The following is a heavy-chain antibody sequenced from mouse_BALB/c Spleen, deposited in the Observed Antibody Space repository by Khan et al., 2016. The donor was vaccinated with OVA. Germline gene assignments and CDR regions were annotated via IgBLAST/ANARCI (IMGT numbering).Heavy chain of an antibody. J-gene: IGHJ2*01. V-gene: IGHV1-63*02. CDR1: GYTFTNYW. Sequence: QVQLQQSGAELVRPGTSVKMSCKAAGYTFTNYWIGWVKQRPGHGLEWIGDIFPGGGYTNYNEKFKGKATLTADTSASTAYIQLCSLTSEDSAIYYCARRGAARATCDYFDYWGQGTTLTVSS. CDR2: IFPGGGYT. CDR3: ARRGAARATCDYFDY. D-gene: IGHD3-1*01.